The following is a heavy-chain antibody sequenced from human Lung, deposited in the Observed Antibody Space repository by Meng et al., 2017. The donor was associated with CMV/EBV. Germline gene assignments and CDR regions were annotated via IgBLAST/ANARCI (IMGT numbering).Heavy chain of an antibody. Sequence: SXXVSXKASGDTFDRITLSWVRQAPGQGLEWMGGIIPLYGTPNYAQKFQGRVRIITDESATIAYMDLNSLKSEDTAVYFCATGSPPAGGEQPTRGLDSWGQGXLVTVSS. CDR3: ATGSPPAGGEQPTRGLDS. V-gene: IGHV1-69*05. CDR1: GDTFDRIT. J-gene: IGHJ4*02. CDR2: IIPLYGTP. D-gene: IGHD3-10*01.